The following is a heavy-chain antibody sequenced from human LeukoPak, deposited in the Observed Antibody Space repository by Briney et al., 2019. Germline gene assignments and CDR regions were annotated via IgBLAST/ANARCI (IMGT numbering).Heavy chain of an antibody. J-gene: IGHJ3*02. CDR3: ASFKTKAMKLYAFDI. V-gene: IGHV3-21*01. Sequence: GGSLRLSCAASGFTFSSYSMNWVRQAPGKGLEWVSSISSSSSYIYYADSVKGRFTISRDNAKNSLYLQMNSLRAEDTAVYYCASFKTKAMKLYAFDIWGQGTMVTVSS. CDR1: GFTFSSYS. D-gene: IGHD2-8*01. CDR2: ISSSSSYI.